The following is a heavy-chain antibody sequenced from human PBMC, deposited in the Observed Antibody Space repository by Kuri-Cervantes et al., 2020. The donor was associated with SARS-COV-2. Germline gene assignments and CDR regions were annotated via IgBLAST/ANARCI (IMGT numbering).Heavy chain of an antibody. CDR3: AREFRSFTMIVADAFDI. Sequence: GESLKISWVPPGFTFSSYWMSWVRQAPGKGLEWVANIKQDGSEKYYVDSVKGRFTISRDNAKHSLYLQMNSLRAEDTAVYYCAREFRSFTMIVADAFDIWGQGTMVTVSS. D-gene: IGHD3-22*01. J-gene: IGHJ3*02. CDR2: IKQDGSEK. CDR1: GFTFSSYW. V-gene: IGHV3-7*01.